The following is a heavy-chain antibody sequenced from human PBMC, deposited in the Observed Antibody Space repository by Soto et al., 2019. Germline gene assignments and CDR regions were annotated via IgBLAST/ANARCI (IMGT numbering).Heavy chain of an antibody. CDR3: ARDPWAADY. D-gene: IGHD3-16*01. Sequence: EVQLLESGGGLVQPGGSLRLSCAASGFTVSTKYMSWVRQAPGKGLEWVSVIYSGGSTFYADSVGGRFTISRDNSKNTVNLQMNSLRAEDTAVYYCARDPWAADYWGQGTLVTVSS. CDR2: IYSGGST. V-gene: IGHV3-66*01. J-gene: IGHJ4*02. CDR1: GFTVSTKY.